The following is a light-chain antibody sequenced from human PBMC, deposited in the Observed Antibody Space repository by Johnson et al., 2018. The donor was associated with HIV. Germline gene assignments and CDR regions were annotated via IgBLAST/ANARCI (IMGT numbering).Light chain of an antibody. J-gene: IGLJ1*01. CDR3: ATWDSSLSVYV. CDR1: SSNIGNNY. Sequence: QSVLTQPPSVSAAPGQKVTISCSGSSSNIGNNYVSWYQQLPGTAPKFLIYDNSKRPSGIPDRFSGSKSGTSATLVITGLQTGDEADYHCATWDSSLSVYVFGTGTKVTVL. CDR2: DNS. V-gene: IGLV1-51*01.